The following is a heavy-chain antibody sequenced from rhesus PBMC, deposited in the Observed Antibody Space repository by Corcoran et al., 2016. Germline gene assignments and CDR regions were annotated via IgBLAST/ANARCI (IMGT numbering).Heavy chain of an antibody. D-gene: IGHD1-26*01. J-gene: IGHJ4*01. CDR3: ARASITGTTEYYFDY. V-gene: IGHV2S2*01. CDR2: IDCDDDK. Sequence: QVTLKESGPALVKPTPTLTLTCPFSGFSLSTSGLRVSWIRQPPGQTLEWLARIDCDDDKCYSTSQKSRLTISKDTSKNQVVLTMTNMYPVDTATYYCARASITGTTEYYFDYWGQGVLVTVSS. CDR1: GFSLSTSGLR.